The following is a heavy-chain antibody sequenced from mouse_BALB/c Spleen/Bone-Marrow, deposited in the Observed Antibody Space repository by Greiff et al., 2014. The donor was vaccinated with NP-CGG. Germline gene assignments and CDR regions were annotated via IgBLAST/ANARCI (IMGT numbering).Heavy chain of an antibody. V-gene: IGHV1S29*02. J-gene: IGHJ3*01. D-gene: IGHD2-3*01. CDR3: ARGWLLSWFAY. Sequence: AQLQQSGPELVKPGASVKISCKASGYTFTDYNMHWVKQSHGRSLEWIGYIYPYNGGTGYNQKFKSKATLTVDNSSSTAYMELRSLTSEDSAVYYCARGWLLSWFAYWGQGTLVTVSA. CDR2: IYPYNGGT. CDR1: GYTFTDYN.